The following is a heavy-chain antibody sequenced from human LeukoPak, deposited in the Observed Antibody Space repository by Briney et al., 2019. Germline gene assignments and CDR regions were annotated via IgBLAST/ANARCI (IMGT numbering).Heavy chain of an antibody. CDR3: ARDSLYCSGRSCYAVRLPDY. CDR2: ISYDGSNK. Sequence: GGSLRLSCAASGFTFSSYAMHWVRQAPGKGLEWVAVISYDGSNKYYADSVKGRFTISRDNSKNTLYLQMNSLRAEDTAVYYCARDSLYCSGRSCYAVRLPDYWGQGTLVTVSS. J-gene: IGHJ4*02. CDR1: GFTFSSYA. V-gene: IGHV3-30-3*01. D-gene: IGHD2-15*01.